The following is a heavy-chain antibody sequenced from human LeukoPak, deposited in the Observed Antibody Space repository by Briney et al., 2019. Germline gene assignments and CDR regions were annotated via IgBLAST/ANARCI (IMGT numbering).Heavy chain of an antibody. Sequence: PSETLSLTCTVSGGSISSSSYYWGWIRQPPGKGLEWIGSIYYSGSTYYNPSLKSRVTISVDTSKNQFSLKLSSVTAADTAVYYCARGGVAARRDTRVCYFDYWGQGTLVTVSS. CDR2: IYYSGST. V-gene: IGHV4-39*01. J-gene: IGHJ4*02. D-gene: IGHD6-6*01. CDR1: GGSISSSSYY. CDR3: ARGGVAARRDTRVCYFDY.